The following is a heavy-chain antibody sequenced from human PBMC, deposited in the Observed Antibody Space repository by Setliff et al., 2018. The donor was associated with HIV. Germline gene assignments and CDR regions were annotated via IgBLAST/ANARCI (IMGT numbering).Heavy chain of an antibody. CDR3: TRSHSTRDAFDI. CDR1: GFSFGSYA. D-gene: IGHD2-2*01. J-gene: IGHJ3*02. CDR2: LSGGGIST. V-gene: IGHV3-23*01. Sequence: GGSLRLSCAASGFSFGSYAMSWVRQAPGKGLEWVSSLSGGGISTYYADSVKGRFTISRDHATSALYLQMDSLRAEDTALYYCTRSHSTRDAFDIWGQGTMVTVSS.